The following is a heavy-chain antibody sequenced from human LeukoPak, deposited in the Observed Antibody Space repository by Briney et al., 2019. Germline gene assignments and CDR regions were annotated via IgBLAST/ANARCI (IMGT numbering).Heavy chain of an antibody. V-gene: IGHV1-69*13. J-gene: IGHJ6*02. CDR1: GGTFSSYA. CDR2: IIPIFGTA. CDR3: ARGTLDLYYYCYGMDV. Sequence: SVKVSCKASGGTFSSYAISWVRQAPGQGLEWMGGIIPIFGTANYAQKFQGRVTITADESTSTAYMELSSVRSEDTAVYYCARGTLDLYYYCYGMDVWGQGTTVTVSS. D-gene: IGHD3-9*01.